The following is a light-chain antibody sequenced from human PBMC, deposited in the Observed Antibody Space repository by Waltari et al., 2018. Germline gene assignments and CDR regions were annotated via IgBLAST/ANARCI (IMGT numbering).Light chain of an antibody. V-gene: IGLV7-46*01. Sequence: QAVVTQEPSLTVSPGGTVTLTCASSTGIFTSGHYPSWFQQKPGQAPRTLLFHTSNKHPLTPALFSGFLLGGRAALTLSGAQPEDEAEYHCFLSYDGSWVFGGGTKLTVL. CDR2: HTS. CDR3: FLSYDGSWV. J-gene: IGLJ3*02. CDR1: TGIFTSGHY.